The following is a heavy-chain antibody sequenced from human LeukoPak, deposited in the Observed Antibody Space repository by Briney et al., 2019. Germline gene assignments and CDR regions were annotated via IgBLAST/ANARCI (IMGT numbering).Heavy chain of an antibody. CDR1: GFTFDDYA. Sequence: PGGPLRLSCAASGFTFDDYAMHWVRQAPGKGLEWVSGISWNSGSIGYADSVKGRFTISRDNAKNSLYLQMNGLRAEDTALYYCAKAQRGGDYGNWGQGTLVTVSS. J-gene: IGHJ4*02. CDR2: ISWNSGSI. D-gene: IGHD4-17*01. V-gene: IGHV3-9*01. CDR3: AKAQRGGDYGN.